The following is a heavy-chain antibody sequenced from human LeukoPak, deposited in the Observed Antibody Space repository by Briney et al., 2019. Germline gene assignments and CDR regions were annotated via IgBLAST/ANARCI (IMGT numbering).Heavy chain of an antibody. CDR2: IYSDSGDT. V-gene: IGHV1-2*02. D-gene: IGHD4-23*01. CDR3: ARFQVGYGGNWGFDY. Sequence: ASVKVSCKASGYTFTGFYIHWVRQAPGQGLEWMGWIYSDSGDTNYAQKFQGRVTMTRDTSISTAYMELSRLRSDDTAVYYCARFQVGYGGNWGFDYWGQGTLVTVSS. J-gene: IGHJ4*02. CDR1: GYTFTGFY.